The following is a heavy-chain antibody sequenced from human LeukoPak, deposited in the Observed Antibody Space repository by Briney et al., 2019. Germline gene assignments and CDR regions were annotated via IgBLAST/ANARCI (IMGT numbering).Heavy chain of an antibody. CDR1: GYTFTSYW. V-gene: IGHV5-51*01. CDR3: ARQSSYCSSTSCYATNP. CDR2: IYPGDSDT. J-gene: IGHJ5*02. D-gene: IGHD2-2*01. Sequence: KLGESLKISCKGSGYTFTSYWIGWVRQMPGKGLEWMGIIYPGDSDTRYSPSFQGQVTISADNSISTAYLQWSSLKASDTAMYYCARQSSYCSSTSCYATNPWGQGTLVTVSS.